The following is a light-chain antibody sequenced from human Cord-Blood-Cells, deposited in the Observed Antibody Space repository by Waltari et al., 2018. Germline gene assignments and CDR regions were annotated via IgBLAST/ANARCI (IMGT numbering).Light chain of an antibody. V-gene: IGLV2-23*01. CDR2: EGS. CDR3: CSYAGSSTCV. J-gene: IGLJ3*02. CDR1: SSDVGRDNL. Sequence: QYALTQPDSVSGSPGQSITISCTGTSSDVGRDNLVSWYQQHPGKAPKPLIYEGSKRPSGVSNRFSGTKSGNTASLTISGLQADDEADYYCCSYAGSSTCVFGGGTKLTVL.